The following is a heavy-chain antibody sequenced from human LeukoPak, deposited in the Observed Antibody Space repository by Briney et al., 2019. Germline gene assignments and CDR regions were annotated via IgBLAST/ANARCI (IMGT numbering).Heavy chain of an antibody. Sequence: GGSLRLSCAASGFAFSDYYVMWIRQAPGKGLEWLSSIDNTTSLEKYGDSVKGRLHISRDNSNNSVSLQVFNLRAGDSAIYYCARSRDLLVRGVFSFYGRDVWGKGTSVAVSS. V-gene: IGHV3-11*03. CDR2: IDNTTSLE. CDR3: ARSRDLLVRGVFSFYGRDV. D-gene: IGHD3-10*01. J-gene: IGHJ6*04. CDR1: GFAFSDYY.